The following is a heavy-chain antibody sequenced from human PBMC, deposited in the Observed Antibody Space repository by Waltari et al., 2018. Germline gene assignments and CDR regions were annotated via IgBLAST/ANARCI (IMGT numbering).Heavy chain of an antibody. Sequence: QVQLQESGPGLVKPSETLSLTCTVSGGSISSYYWSWIRQPPGKGLEWIGYIYYSGSTNYHPSLKSRVTISVDTSKNQFSLKLSSVTAADTAVYYCARGYYYDSSGYPRFGPWGQGTLVTVSS. D-gene: IGHD3-22*01. V-gene: IGHV4-59*01. CDR3: ARGYYYDSSGYPRFGP. CDR2: IYYSGST. J-gene: IGHJ5*02. CDR1: GGSISSYY.